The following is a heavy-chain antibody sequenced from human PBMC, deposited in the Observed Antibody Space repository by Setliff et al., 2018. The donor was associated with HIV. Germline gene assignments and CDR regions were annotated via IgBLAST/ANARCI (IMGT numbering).Heavy chain of an antibody. Sequence: SETLSLTCTVSGGSIISSSYFWGWIRQPPGKGLEWIGSIYYSGSAYYNSSLKSRVTISIDTSKNQFSLRMSSVTAADTAVYYCARERGGYFDYWGQGTLVTVSS. D-gene: IGHD3-10*01. CDR3: ARERGGYFDY. CDR2: IYYSGSA. J-gene: IGHJ4*02. V-gene: IGHV4-39*02. CDR1: GGSIISSSYF.